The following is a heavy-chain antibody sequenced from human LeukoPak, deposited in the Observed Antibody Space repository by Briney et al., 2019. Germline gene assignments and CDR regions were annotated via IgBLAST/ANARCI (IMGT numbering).Heavy chain of an antibody. CDR1: GFTFSSYW. CDR3: ARDGSYGLLDY. D-gene: IGHD5-18*01. V-gene: IGHV3-7*03. Sequence: PGGSLRLSCAASGFTFSSYWMSWVRQAPGKGLEWVANIKQDGSEEYYVDSVKGRFTISRDNAKNSLYLQMNSLRAEDTAVYYCARDGSYGLLDYWGQGTLVTVSS. CDR2: IKQDGSEE. J-gene: IGHJ4*02.